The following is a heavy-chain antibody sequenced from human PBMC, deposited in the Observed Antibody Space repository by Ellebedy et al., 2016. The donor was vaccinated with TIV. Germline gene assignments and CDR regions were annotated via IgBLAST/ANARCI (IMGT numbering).Heavy chain of an antibody. CDR3: AKPRTTYNNGMDV. D-gene: IGHD1-14*01. V-gene: IGHV1-2*02. Sequence: AASVKVSCKASGYAFNDPQMYSVRQPHGPGREWMGGIDLSSGGTTYAQKFQGRVTMTRDTSIKTTYMEINRLRSEDTAVYDCAKPRTTYNNGMDVWGQGTTITVSS. CDR1: GYAFNDPQ. CDR2: IDLSSGGT. J-gene: IGHJ6*02.